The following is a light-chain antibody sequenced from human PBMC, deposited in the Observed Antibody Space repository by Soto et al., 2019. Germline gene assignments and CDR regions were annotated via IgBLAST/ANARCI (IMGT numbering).Light chain of an antibody. CDR3: SSYTRSSTYV. J-gene: IGLJ1*01. V-gene: IGLV2-14*01. CDR2: EVT. Sequence: QSALTQPASVYASPGQSIAISCSGTSSDVGAYDYVSWYQHHPGKAPKLIIYEVTYRPSGVSNRFSASKSGNTASLTISGLQAEDEADYYCSSYTRSSTYVFGTGTKVTVL. CDR1: SSDVGAYDY.